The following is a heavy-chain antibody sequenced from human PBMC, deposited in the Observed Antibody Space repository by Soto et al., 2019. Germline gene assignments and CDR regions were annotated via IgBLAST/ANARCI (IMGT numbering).Heavy chain of an antibody. CDR2: IYTSGST. CDR1: GGSISSYY. D-gene: IGHD3-22*01. CDR3: ARDVQRDSSGYYYRNWFDP. J-gene: IGHJ5*02. Sequence: SETLALTCTVCGGSISSYYWSWIRQHAGKGLEWIGRIYTSGSTNYNPSLKSRVTMSVDTSKNQFSLKLSSVTAADTAVYYCARDVQRDSSGYYYRNWFDPCGQGTLVTVSS. V-gene: IGHV4-4*07.